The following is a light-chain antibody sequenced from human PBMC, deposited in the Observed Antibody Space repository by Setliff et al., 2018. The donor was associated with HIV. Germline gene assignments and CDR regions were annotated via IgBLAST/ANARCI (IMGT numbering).Light chain of an antibody. J-gene: IGLJ2*01. Sequence: SYELTQPPSVSVAPGRTAKITCGGNNIGSKSVHWYQQKPGQAPVLVVYDDSDRPSGIPERFSGSNSDNTATLTISGVEAGDEADYYCRVWDNISDHPVFGGGTKVTVL. CDR1: NIGSKS. V-gene: IGLV3-21*03. CDR3: RVWDNISDHPV. CDR2: DDS.